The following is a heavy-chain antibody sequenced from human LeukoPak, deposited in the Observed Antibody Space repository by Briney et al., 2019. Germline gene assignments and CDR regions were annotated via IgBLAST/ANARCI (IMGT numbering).Heavy chain of an antibody. Sequence: SETLSLTCTVSGGSISNYFWSWIRQPAGKGLEWLGRFYSSENTIYNPSLRSRVTMSVDTSKNQFSLKLSSVTAADTAVYYCARRHVEYSSSSDPYYFDYWGQGTLVTVSS. CDR3: ARRHVEYSSSSDPYYFDY. CDR1: GGSISNYF. J-gene: IGHJ4*02. V-gene: IGHV4-4*07. D-gene: IGHD6-6*01. CDR2: FYSSENT.